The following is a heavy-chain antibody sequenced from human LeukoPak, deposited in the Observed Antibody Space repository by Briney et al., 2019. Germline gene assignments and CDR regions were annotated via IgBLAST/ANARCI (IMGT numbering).Heavy chain of an antibody. Sequence: ASVKVSCKASGYTFTSDGISWVRQAPGQGLEWMGWISAYNGNTNYAQKLQGRVTMTTDTSTSTAYMELRSLRSDDTAVYYCARDYVWGSYRPTHDAFDIWGQGTMVTVSS. CDR3: ARDYVWGSYRPTHDAFDI. J-gene: IGHJ3*02. CDR1: GYTFTSDG. CDR2: ISAYNGNT. V-gene: IGHV1-18*01. D-gene: IGHD3-16*02.